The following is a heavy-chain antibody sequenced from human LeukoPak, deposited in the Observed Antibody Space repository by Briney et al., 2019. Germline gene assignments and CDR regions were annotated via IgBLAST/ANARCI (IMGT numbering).Heavy chain of an antibody. V-gene: IGHV4-31*03. J-gene: IGHJ5*02. D-gene: IGHD3-3*01. CDR3: ARMRLTIFVHWFDP. Sequence: PSETLSLTCTVSGGSISSGGYYWSWIRQHPGKGLEWIGYIYYSGSTYYNPSLKSRVTMSVDTSKNQFSLRLISVTAADTAVYYCARMRLTIFVHWFDPWGQGTLVTVSS. CDR2: IYYSGST. CDR1: GGSISSGGYY.